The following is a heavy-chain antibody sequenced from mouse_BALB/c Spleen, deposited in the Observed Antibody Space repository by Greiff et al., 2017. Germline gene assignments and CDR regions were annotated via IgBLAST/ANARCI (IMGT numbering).Heavy chain of an antibody. CDR3: ARSGLRRPMDY. CDR2: ISSGSSTI. J-gene: IGHJ4*01. D-gene: IGHD2-4*01. V-gene: IGHV5-17*02. CDR1: GFTFSSFG. Sequence: EVKLVESGGGLVQPGGSRKLSCAASGFTFSSFGMHWVRQAPEKGLEWVAYISSGSSTIYYADTVKGRFTISRDNPKNTLFLQMTSLRSEDTAMYYCARSGLRRPMDYWGQGTSVTVSS.